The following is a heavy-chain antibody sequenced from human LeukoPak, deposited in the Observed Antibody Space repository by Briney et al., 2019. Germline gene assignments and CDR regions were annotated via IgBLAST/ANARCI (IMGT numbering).Heavy chain of an antibody. CDR1: EFTFSTYA. CDR3: AIAAAATEAFDI. D-gene: IGHD6-13*01. J-gene: IGHJ3*02. V-gene: IGHV3-64D*06. CDR2: ISSNGGST. Sequence: GGSLRLSCSASEFTFSTYAMHWVCQGPGKGLENVSAISSNGGSTYYADSVKGRFTISRDNSKNTLYFQMNSLRAEDTAVYYCAIAAAATEAFDIWGQGTMVTVSA.